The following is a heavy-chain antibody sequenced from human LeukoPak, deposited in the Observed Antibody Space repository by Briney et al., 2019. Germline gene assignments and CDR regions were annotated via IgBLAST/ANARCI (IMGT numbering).Heavy chain of an antibody. CDR3: ARNAYYHGSSSNNWLDP. V-gene: IGHV4-59*01. Sequence: SETLSLTCTVSGASITTYWWSWIRQPPGKGLEWIGYIFHSGNSNYNPSLKSRVIMSVDTTKNQFSLKLKSVTAADTAIYYCARNAYYHGSSSNNWLDPWGQGTLVTVSS. J-gene: IGHJ5*02. CDR2: IFHSGNS. D-gene: IGHD3-10*01. CDR1: GASITTYW.